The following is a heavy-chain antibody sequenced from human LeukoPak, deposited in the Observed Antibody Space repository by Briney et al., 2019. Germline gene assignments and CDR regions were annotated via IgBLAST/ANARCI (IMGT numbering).Heavy chain of an antibody. CDR1: GGSISSYY. J-gene: IGHJ4*02. V-gene: IGHV4-59*01. D-gene: IGHD5-12*01. CDR3: ARGGSGYDSSFDY. CDR2: IYYSGST. Sequence: SETLSLTCTVSGGSISSYYWSWIRQPPEKGLEWIGYIYYSGSTNYNPSLKSRVTISVDTSKNQFSLKLSSVTAADTAVYYCARGGSGYDSSFDYWGQGTLVTVSS.